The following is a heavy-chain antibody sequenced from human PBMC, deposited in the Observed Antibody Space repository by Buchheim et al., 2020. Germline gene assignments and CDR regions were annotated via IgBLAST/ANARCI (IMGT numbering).Heavy chain of an antibody. Sequence: QVQLVESGGGVVQPGSSLRLSCAASAFTFSSYGMHWVRQAPGKGLEWVAVISYDGGSKEYGDSVKGRFTISRDNSQNTLYLQMNSLRPEDTAVYYCAKDSGVGWEPIYKRYFDYWGQGTL. D-gene: IGHD1-14*01. CDR3: AKDSGVGWEPIYKRYFDY. J-gene: IGHJ4*02. V-gene: IGHV3-30*18. CDR2: ISYDGGSK. CDR1: AFTFSSYG.